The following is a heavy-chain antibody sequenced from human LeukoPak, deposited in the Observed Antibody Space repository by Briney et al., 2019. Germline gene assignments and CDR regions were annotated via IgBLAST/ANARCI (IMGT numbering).Heavy chain of an antibody. CDR1: GFTFSSYG. J-gene: IGHJ4*02. D-gene: IGHD6-19*01. CDR3: AKSYSGWYGPFDY. CDR2: ISYDGSNK. V-gene: IGHV3-30*18. Sequence: GGSLRLSCAASGFTFSSYGMHWVRKAPGKGLEWVAVISYDGSNKYYADSVKGRFTISRDNSKNTLYLQMNSLRAEDTAVYYCAKSYSGWYGPFDYWGQGTLVTVSS.